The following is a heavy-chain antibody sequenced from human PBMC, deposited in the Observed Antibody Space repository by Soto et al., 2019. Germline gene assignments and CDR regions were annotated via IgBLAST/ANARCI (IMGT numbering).Heavy chain of an antibody. D-gene: IGHD1-26*01. CDR1: GYTFTSYG. CDR3: ARVWVSGSYGPFDY. CDR2: ISAYNGNT. Sequence: ASVKVSCTASGYTFTSYGISWVRLAPGQGLEWMGWISAYNGNTNYAQKLQGRVTMTTDTSTSTAYMELRSLRSDDTAVYYCARVWVSGSYGPFDYWGQGTLVTVSS. J-gene: IGHJ4*02. V-gene: IGHV1-18*01.